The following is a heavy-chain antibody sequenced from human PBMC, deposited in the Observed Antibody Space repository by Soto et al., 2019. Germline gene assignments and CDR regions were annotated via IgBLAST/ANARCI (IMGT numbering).Heavy chain of an antibody. CDR3: ARYNVEMATISYFDY. D-gene: IGHD5-12*01. CDR2: INHSGST. J-gene: IGHJ4*01. V-gene: IGHV4-34*01. CDR1: GGSFSGYY. Sequence: QVQLQQWGAGLLKPSETLSLTCAVYGGSFSGYYWSWIRQPPGQGLGWIGEINHSGSTNYNPSLKSQVTISVDPSKNQFSLKMSSVTAAYTAVYYCARYNVEMATISYFDYKCHVPLITVSS.